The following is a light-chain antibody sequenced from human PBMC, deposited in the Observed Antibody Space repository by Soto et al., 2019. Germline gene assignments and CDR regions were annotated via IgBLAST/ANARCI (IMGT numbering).Light chain of an antibody. CDR2: DVS. Sequence: QSVLTQPRSVSGSPGQSVTISCTGTSSDVGGHNYVSWYQQDPGKAPKLMIYDVSERPSGVPDRFSASKSGNTASLSISGLQAEDEADYFCCSYAGSYTWVFGGGTKLTVL. CDR1: SSDVGGHNY. J-gene: IGLJ3*02. CDR3: CSYAGSYTWV. V-gene: IGLV2-11*01.